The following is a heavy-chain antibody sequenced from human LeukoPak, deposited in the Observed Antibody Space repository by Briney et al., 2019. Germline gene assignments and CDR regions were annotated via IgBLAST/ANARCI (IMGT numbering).Heavy chain of an antibody. J-gene: IGHJ4*02. V-gene: IGHV3-74*01. CDR1: GFTFSSYW. CDR3: ARQAGPDY. D-gene: IGHD6-13*01. Sequence: GGSLRRSCGASGFTFSSYWIHWVRQAPGKGLVWASRIYSDGSRTTYADSVKGRFTISRDNAKNTLYLQMNSLRAEDTAVYYCARQAGPDYWGQGTLVTVSS. CDR2: IYSDGSRT.